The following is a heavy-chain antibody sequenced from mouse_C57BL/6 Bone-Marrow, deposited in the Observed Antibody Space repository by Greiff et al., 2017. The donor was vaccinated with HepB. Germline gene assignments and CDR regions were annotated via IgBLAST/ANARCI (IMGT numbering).Heavy chain of an antibody. J-gene: IGHJ2*01. CDR3: ARYSTVVAMDY. D-gene: IGHD1-1*01. CDR2: IRNKANGYTT. Sequence: EVKVVESGGGLVQPGGSLSLSCAASGFTFTDYYMSWVRQPPGKALEWLGFIRNKANGYTTEYSASVKGRFTISRDNSQSILYLQMNALRAEDSATYYCARYSTVVAMDYWGQGTTLTVSS. V-gene: IGHV7-3*01. CDR1: GFTFTDYY.